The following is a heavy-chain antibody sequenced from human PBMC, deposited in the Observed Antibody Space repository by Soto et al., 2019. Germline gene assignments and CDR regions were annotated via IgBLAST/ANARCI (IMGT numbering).Heavy chain of an antibody. CDR2: IYSGGST. V-gene: IGHV3-53*01. D-gene: IGHD1-1*01. Sequence: GGSLRLSCAASGFTVSSNYMSWVRQAPGKGLEWVSVIYSGGSTYYADSVKGRFTISRDNSKNTLYLQMNSLRAEDTAVYYCARDRVPRNGPPDVWGQGTTVTVSS. CDR1: GFTVSSNY. J-gene: IGHJ6*02. CDR3: ARDRVPRNGPPDV.